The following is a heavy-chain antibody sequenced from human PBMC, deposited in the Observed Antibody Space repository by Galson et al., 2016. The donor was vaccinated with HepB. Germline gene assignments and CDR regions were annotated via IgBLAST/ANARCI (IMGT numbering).Heavy chain of an antibody. V-gene: IGHV4-4*02. J-gene: IGHJ4*02. D-gene: IGHD1/OR15-1a*01. CDR1: GGSISNNYW. CDR2: IHPDGRT. CDR3: ATAPVGCSWNSCYLHY. Sequence: SETLSLTCAVSGGSISNNYWCNWVRQPPGKGLEWIAEIHPDGRTNYNPSLKSRVTLSVDKSNNQFSLKLTSATAADTAVYYCATAPVGCSWNSCYLHYGGQGTLVIVSS.